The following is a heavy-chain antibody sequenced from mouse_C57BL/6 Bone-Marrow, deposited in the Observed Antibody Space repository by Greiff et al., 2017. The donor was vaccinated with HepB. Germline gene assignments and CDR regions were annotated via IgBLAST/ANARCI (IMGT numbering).Heavy chain of an antibody. CDR1: GYTFTDYY. V-gene: IGHV1-26*01. D-gene: IGHD2-3*01. CDR3: ARTPGYYRRDYAMDY. Sequence: EVQLQQSGPELVKPGASVKISCKASGYTFTDYYMNWVKQSHGKSLEWIGDINPNNGGTSYNQKFKGKATLTVDKSSSTAYMELRSLTSEDSAVYYCARTPGYYRRDYAMDYWGQGTLVTVSA. J-gene: IGHJ3*01. CDR2: INPNNGGT.